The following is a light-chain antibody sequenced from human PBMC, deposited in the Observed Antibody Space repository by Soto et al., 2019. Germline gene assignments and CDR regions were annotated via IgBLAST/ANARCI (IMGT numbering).Light chain of an antibody. J-gene: IGLJ1*01. CDR3: SSYTSSSTYV. CDR1: GSDVGGYDY. CDR2: EVT. V-gene: IGLV2-14*01. Sequence: QSLLTQPASVSGSPGQSITISCTGTGSDVGGYDYVSWYQHHPDKAPKVMIYEVTNRPSGLSNRFSGSKSGNTASLIISGLLAEDEADYYCSSYTSSSTYVFGTGTKVTVL.